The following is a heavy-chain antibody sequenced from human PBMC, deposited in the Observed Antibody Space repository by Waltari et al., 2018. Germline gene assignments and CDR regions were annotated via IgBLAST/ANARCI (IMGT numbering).Heavy chain of an antibody. CDR2: LYHAGNT. CDR1: RFKVGSYY. V-gene: IGHV3-53*01. J-gene: IGHJ6*02. Sequence: EVQLVESGGQLIQPGGSLRLACAASRFKVGSYYMNWFRQAPGKGLEWVSILYHAGNTYYADSVKGRFTFSRDNSKNTLYLQMNSLRAEDTAVYYCARGNTKYGMDVWGQGTTVTVSS. D-gene: IGHD3-10*01. CDR3: ARGNTKYGMDV.